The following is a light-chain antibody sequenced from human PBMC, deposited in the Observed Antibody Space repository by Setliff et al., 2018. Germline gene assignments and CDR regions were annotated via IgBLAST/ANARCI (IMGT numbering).Light chain of an antibody. V-gene: IGLV2-14*03. J-gene: IGLJ1*01. Sequence: ALTQPASVSGSPGQSITISCTGTSXXXXXXXXXXXXXXXXXXXXXLMXXXVSKRPSGVSNRFSGSKSGNTASLTISGLQAEDEADYYCSSYTSSSTYVFGTGTKGTVL. CDR1: SXXXXXXXX. CDR2: XVS. CDR3: SSYTSSSTYV.